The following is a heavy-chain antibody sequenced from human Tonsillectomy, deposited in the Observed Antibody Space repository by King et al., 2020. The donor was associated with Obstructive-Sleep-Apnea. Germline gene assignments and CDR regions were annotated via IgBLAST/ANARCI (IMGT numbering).Heavy chain of an antibody. J-gene: IGHJ6*02. CDR3: AREWSDGGHSNYEGYYGMDV. D-gene: IGHD4-11*01. CDR2: INPSGGST. V-gene: IGHV1-46*01. Sequence: VQLVQSGAEVKKPGASVKVSCKASGYTFTSYYMHWVRQAPGQGLEWMGIINPSGGSTSYAQKFQGRVTMTRDTSTSTVYMELSSLRSEDTAVYYCAREWSDGGHSNYEGYYGMDVWGQGTTVTVSS. CDR1: GYTFTSYY.